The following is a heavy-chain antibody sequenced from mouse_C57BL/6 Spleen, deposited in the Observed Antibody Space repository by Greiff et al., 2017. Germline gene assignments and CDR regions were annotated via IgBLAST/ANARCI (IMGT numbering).Heavy chain of an antibody. CDR1: GYSITSGYD. CDR3: ARGEPGAMDY. J-gene: IGHJ4*01. CDR2: ISYSGST. V-gene: IGHV3-1*01. Sequence: EVQLVESGPGMVKPSQSLSLTCTVTGYSITSGYDWHWIRHFPGNKLEWMGYISYSGSTNYNPSLKRRISITHDTSKNHFFLKLNSVTTEDTATYYCARGEPGAMDYWGQGTSVTVSS.